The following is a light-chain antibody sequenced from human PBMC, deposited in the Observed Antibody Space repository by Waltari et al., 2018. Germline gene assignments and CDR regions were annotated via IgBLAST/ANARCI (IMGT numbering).Light chain of an antibody. CDR3: SSYTTSSAPGV. CDR2: EVS. Sequence: QSALTQPASVSGSPGQSITISCSGTDSDVGAYAFVSWYQQHPGKAPHPIIYEVSHRPSGISNRFSASKSGNTASLTIAGLQAEDEADYYCSSYTTSSAPGVFGTGTRVTVL. V-gene: IGLV2-14*01. CDR1: DSDVGAYAF. J-gene: IGLJ1*01.